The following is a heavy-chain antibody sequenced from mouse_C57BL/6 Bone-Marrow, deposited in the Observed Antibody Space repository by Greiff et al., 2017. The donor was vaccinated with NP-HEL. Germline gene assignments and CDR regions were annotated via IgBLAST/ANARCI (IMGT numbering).Heavy chain of an antibody. Sequence: QVQLQQPGAELVRPGTSVKLSCKASGYTFTSYWMHWVQQRPGQGLEWIGVIDPSDSYTNYNQKFKGKATLTVDTSSSTAYMQLSSLTSEDSAVYYCARGDYDAYWGQGTLVTVSA. V-gene: IGHV1-59*01. CDR1: GYTFTSYW. D-gene: IGHD2-4*01. CDR3: ARGDYDAY. CDR2: IDPSDSYT. J-gene: IGHJ3*01.